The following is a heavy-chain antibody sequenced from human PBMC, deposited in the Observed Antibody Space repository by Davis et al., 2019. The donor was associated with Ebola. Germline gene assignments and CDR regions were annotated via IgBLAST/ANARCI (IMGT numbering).Heavy chain of an antibody. Sequence: ASVKVSCKASGYTFTSYGISWVRQAPGQGLEWMGWISAYSGETNYPQKFQGRVTMTTDTSASTAYMELRSLRSDDTAVFYCARATHPHYYYYMDVWGKGTTVTVSS. CDR1: GYTFTSYG. CDR3: ARATHPHYYYYMDV. CDR2: ISAYSGET. J-gene: IGHJ6*03. V-gene: IGHV1-18*01.